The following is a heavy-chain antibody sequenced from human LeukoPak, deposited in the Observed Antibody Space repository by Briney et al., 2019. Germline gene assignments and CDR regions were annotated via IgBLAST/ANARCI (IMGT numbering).Heavy chain of an antibody. CDR1: GFNFRTFS. CDR2: ISGSGGIT. CDR3: AKEARSLSGLDS. J-gene: IGHJ4*02. V-gene: IGHV3-23*01. Sequence: GGSLRLSCSVSGFNFRTFSMNWVRQSPGKGLEWVSAISGSGGITYYADSVKGRFTISRDNSKNTLYLQMNSLRAEDTAIYYCAKEARSLSGLDSWGQGTLVTVSS. D-gene: IGHD2-15*01.